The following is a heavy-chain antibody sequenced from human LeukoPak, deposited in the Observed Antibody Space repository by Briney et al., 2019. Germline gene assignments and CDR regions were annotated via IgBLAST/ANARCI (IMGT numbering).Heavy chain of an antibody. CDR1: GFTFSSYW. CDR2: IKPDGSEK. J-gene: IGHJ6*02. D-gene: IGHD4-17*01. Sequence: PGGSLRLSCAASGFTFSSYWMRWVRQAPGKGLEWVANIKPDGSEKYYVDSVKGRFTISRDNAKNSLYLQMNSLRAEDTAVYYCARTMTSETTFGMDVWGQGTTVTVSS. V-gene: IGHV3-7*01. CDR3: ARTMTSETTFGMDV.